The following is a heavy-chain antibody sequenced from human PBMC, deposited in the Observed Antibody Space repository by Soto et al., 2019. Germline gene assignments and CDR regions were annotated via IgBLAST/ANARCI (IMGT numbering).Heavy chain of an antibody. Sequence: SETLSLTCAAYGGSLSGYYGSWIRQPPGKGLEWIGEINHSGSTNYNPSLKSRVTISVDTSKNQFSLKLSSVTAADTAVYYCARGYSSGWFREYNWSDPRGQGTLVTVSS. D-gene: IGHD6-19*01. V-gene: IGHV4-34*01. CDR2: INHSGST. J-gene: IGHJ5*02. CDR1: GGSLSGYY. CDR3: ARGYSSGWFREYNWSDP.